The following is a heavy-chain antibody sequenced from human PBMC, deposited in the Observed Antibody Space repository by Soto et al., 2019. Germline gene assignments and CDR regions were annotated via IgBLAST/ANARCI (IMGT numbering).Heavy chain of an antibody. D-gene: IGHD2-15*01. CDR1: GFTFSSYG. Sequence: QVQLVESGGGVVQPGRSLRLSCAASGFTFSSYGMHWVRQAPGKGLEWVAVIAYDGSNIHYTDSVKGRFTISRDNSKNTLFLQMNSLSADDTVVYYCAKDRYCSGGNCYFDAFDIWGQGTMVTVSS. V-gene: IGHV3-30*18. CDR2: IAYDGSNI. CDR3: AKDRYCSGGNCYFDAFDI. J-gene: IGHJ3*02.